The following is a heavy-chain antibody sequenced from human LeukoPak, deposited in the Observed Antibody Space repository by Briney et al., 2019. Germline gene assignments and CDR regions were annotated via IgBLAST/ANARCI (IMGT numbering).Heavy chain of an antibody. CDR3: ARGVTTVTTGGFYFDY. D-gene: IGHD4-17*01. J-gene: IGHJ4*02. Sequence: ASVKVSRKASGYTFTSYYMHWVRQAPGQGLEWMGIINPSGGSTSYAQKFQGRVTMTRDTSTSTVYMELSSLRSEDTAVYYCARGVTTVTTGGFYFDYWGQGTLVTVSS. CDR2: INPSGGST. V-gene: IGHV1-46*01. CDR1: GYTFTSYY.